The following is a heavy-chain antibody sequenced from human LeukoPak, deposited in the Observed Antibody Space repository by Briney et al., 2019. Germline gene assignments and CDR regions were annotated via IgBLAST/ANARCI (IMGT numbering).Heavy chain of an antibody. CDR2: IRYDGSNK. V-gene: IGHV3-33*08. Sequence: PGGSLRLSCAASGFTFSSYGMHWVRQAPGKGLEWVAFIRYDGSNKYYADSVKGRFTISRDNSKNTLYLQMNSLRAEDTAVYYCAREPFNYDSSGYYDYWGQGTLVTVSS. J-gene: IGHJ4*02. CDR1: GFTFSSYG. D-gene: IGHD3-22*01. CDR3: AREPFNYDSSGYYDY.